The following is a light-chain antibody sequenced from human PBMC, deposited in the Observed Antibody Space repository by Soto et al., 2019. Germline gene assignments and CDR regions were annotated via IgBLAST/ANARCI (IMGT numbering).Light chain of an antibody. CDR3: CSSAPESTYV. J-gene: IGLJ1*01. V-gene: IGLV2-14*01. CDR2: EVT. Sequence: QSVLTQPASVSGSPGQPITISCTGTSSDVGSHNFVSWYQQHPGKAPKLMIYEVTTRPSGVSNRFSGSKSGNTASLTISGLQAEDEADYFCCSSAPESTYVFGTGTKLTVL. CDR1: SSDVGSHNF.